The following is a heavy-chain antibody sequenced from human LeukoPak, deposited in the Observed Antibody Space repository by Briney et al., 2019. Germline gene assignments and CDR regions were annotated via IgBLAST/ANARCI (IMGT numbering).Heavy chain of an antibody. D-gene: IGHD4-17*01. V-gene: IGHV3-30*02. J-gene: IGHJ4*02. CDR2: IRYDGSNK. Sequence: GGSLRLSCAASGFTFSSYGMHWVRQAPGKGLEWVAFIRYDGSNKYYADSVKGRFTISRDNAKNSLYLQMNSLRAEDTAVYYCAREDYYGDPSGDYWGQGTLVTVSS. CDR3: AREDYYGDPSGDY. CDR1: GFTFSSYG.